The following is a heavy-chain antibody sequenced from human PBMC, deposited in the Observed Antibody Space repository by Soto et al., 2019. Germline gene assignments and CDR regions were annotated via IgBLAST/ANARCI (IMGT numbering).Heavy chain of an antibody. CDR1: GFTFSSYA. CDR3: AKDRAQWQLVLEHDY. Sequence: GGSLRLSCAASGFTFSSYAMSWVRQAPGKGLEWVSAISGSGGSTYYADSVKGRFTISRDNSKNTLYLQMNSLRAEDTAVYYCAKDRAQWQLVLEHDYWGQGTLVTVSS. CDR2: ISGSGGST. V-gene: IGHV3-23*01. J-gene: IGHJ4*02. D-gene: IGHD6-6*01.